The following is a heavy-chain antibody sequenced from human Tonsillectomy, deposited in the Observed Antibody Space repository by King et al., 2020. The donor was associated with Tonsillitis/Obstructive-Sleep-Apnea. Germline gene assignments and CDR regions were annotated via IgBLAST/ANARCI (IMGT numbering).Heavy chain of an antibody. CDR1: GYSFTNYW. Sequence: VQLVESGAEVKKPGESLKISCKGSGYSFTNYWIGWVRQMPGKGLEWMGIIYPGDSETRYSPSFQGQVTISADKSISTAYAQRSSLKASDTAMYYCARAYYDFWSAFVNAFDIWGQGTVVTVSS. D-gene: IGHD3-3*01. V-gene: IGHV5-51*01. CDR2: IYPGDSET. CDR3: ARAYYDFWSAFVNAFDI. J-gene: IGHJ3*02.